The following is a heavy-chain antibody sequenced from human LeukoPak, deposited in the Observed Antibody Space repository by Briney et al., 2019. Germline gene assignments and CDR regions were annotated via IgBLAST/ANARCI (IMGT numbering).Heavy chain of an antibody. D-gene: IGHD6-19*01. CDR3: ARRGSGWRIDY. V-gene: IGHV3-53*01. Sequence: QTGGSLRLSCAASGFTVSSNYMSWVRQAPGKGLEWVSVIYSGGSTYYADSVEGRFTISRDNSKNTLYLQMNSLRAEDTAVYYCARRGSGWRIDYWGQGTLVTVFS. CDR2: IYSGGST. J-gene: IGHJ4*02. CDR1: GFTVSSNY.